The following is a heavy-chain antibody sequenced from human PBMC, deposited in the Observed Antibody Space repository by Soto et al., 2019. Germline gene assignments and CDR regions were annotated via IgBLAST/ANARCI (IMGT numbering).Heavy chain of an antibody. CDR3: ASTDLETTNGFDP. Sequence: QVHLQQWAAGLLKPSETLSLTCAVYGESFIGYYWTWIRQPPGKGLEWIGEINHRASANYNPSLNRRDSIPIDTPANQFALQLRSVTVADTSVFYCASTDLETTNGFDPWGQATLVTVSS. J-gene: IGHJ5*02. CDR2: INHRASA. D-gene: IGHD1-1*01. V-gene: IGHV4-34*02. CDR1: GESFIGYY.